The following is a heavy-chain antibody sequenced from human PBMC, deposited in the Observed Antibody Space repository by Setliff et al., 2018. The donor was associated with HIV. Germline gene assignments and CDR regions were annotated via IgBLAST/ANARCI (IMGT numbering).Heavy chain of an antibody. Sequence: GESLKISCKGYGYNFPMYYIAWVRQMPGKGLEWMGLIYPNDSEMRYSPSFQGQVTMSADKSINTVYLQWSGLKTSDTAIYYCARGRDALDIWGQGTMVTVS. D-gene: IGHD1-26*01. CDR2: IYPNDSEM. CDR1: GYNFPMYY. CDR3: ARGRDALDI. J-gene: IGHJ3*02. V-gene: IGHV5-51*01.